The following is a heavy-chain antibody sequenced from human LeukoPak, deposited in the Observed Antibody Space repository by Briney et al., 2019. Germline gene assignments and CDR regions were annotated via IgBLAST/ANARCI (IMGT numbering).Heavy chain of an antibody. CDR2: ITGSGAFT. Sequence: GGSLRLSCAASGFTFSSYAMTWVRQAPGRGLEWVSAITGSGAFTDYADSVKGRFTISRDNPKNTLYLQMNSLRAEDTAVYYCAELGITMIGGVWGKGTTVTISS. J-gene: IGHJ6*04. D-gene: IGHD3-10*02. CDR3: AELGITMIGGV. V-gene: IGHV3-23*01. CDR1: GFTFSSYA.